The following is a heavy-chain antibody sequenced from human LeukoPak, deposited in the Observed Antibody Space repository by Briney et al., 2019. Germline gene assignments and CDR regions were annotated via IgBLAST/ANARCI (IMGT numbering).Heavy chain of an antibody. CDR3: ANAGNLFRSLNY. CDR1: GFTFSDYN. D-gene: IGHD4-23*01. CDR2: ISTSGSIV. V-gene: IGHV3-11*04. J-gene: IGHJ4*02. Sequence: KSGGSMRLSCAASGFTFSDYNMNWIRQAPGKGLEWVSYISTSGSIVNYRDSVKGRFTISRDNAKNSLYLQMNSLRAEDTAVYYCANAGNLFRSLNYWGPGTLVTVSS.